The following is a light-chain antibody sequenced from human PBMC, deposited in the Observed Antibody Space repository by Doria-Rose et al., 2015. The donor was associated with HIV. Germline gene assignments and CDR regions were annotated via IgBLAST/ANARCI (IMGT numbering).Light chain of an antibody. CDR3: HQYGTSWT. CDR1: QSFSSTY. CDR2: DGS. J-gene: IGKJ1*01. Sequence: TQSPGTLPLSPGERATLSCRASQSFSSTYLAWYQQKPGQAPSLLIYDGSTRATGIPDRFSASGSGTDFTLTINRLEPEDFALYYCHQYGTSWTFGQGTKAEI. V-gene: IGKV3-20*01.